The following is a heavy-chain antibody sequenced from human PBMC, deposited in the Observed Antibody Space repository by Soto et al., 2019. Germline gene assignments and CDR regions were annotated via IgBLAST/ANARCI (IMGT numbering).Heavy chain of an antibody. Sequence: EVQLVESGGGLVKPGGSLRLSCAASGFTFSTYSMNWVRQAPGKGLEWVSSISSSGGSVSYAESVKGRFTISRDNAKNSLYRQMDSLRAEHTAVYYCARGRSINTNMDYWGQGTLVTVSS. V-gene: IGHV3-21*01. D-gene: IGHD2-2*01. J-gene: IGHJ4*02. CDR1: GFTFSTYS. CDR3: ARGRSINTNMDY. CDR2: ISSSGGSV.